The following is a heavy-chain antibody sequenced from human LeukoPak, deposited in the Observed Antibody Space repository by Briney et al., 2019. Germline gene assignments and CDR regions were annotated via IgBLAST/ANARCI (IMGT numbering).Heavy chain of an antibody. D-gene: IGHD1-26*01. CDR3: ARDRIKSGSYYFDY. Sequence: GGSLRLSCAASAFTFSDYSMNWVRQAPGQGLEWISYISGRSSTIYYADSVKGRFTISRDNAKNSMYLQMNSLRAEDTAVYYCARDRIKSGSYYFDYWGQGTLVTVSS. J-gene: IGHJ4*02. V-gene: IGHV3-48*01. CDR1: AFTFSDYS. CDR2: ISGRSSTI.